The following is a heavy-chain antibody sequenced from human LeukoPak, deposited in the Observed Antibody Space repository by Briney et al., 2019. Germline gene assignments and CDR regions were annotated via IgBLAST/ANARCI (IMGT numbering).Heavy chain of an antibody. D-gene: IGHD6-13*01. J-gene: IGHJ6*03. CDR1: GYTFTSYD. CDR2: MNPNSGNT. CDR3: ARAPHSSPGYYYYMDV. V-gene: IGHV1-8*03. Sequence: ASVKVSCKASGYTFTSYDINWVRQATGQGLEWMGWMNPNSGNTGYAQKFQGRVTITRNTSISTAYMELSSLRSEDTAVYYCARAPHSSPGYYYYMDVWGKGTTVTVSS.